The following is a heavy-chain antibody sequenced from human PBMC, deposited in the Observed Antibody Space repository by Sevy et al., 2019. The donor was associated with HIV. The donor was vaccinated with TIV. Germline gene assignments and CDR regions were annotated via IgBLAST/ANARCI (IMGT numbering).Heavy chain of an antibody. D-gene: IGHD1-26*01. CDR1: GFTFGSYA. CDR3: ANAYSGSYSHSYLNALDV. V-gene: IGHV3-23*01. J-gene: IGHJ6*02. CDR2: ISGSGTT. Sequence: GGSLRLSCAASGFTFGSYAMTWVRQAPGKGLEWVSGISGSGTTYYADSVKGRFTISRDNSKNTVYLEMNSLRNEDTAIYFCANAYSGSYSHSYLNALDVWGQGTTVTVSS.